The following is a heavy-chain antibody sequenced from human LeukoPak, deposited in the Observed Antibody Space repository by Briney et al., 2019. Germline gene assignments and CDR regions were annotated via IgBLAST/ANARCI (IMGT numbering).Heavy chain of an antibody. D-gene: IGHD2-15*01. CDR2: IAGSGGT. CDR1: GFSFSTYA. Sequence: GGSLRLSCAVSGFSFSTYAMSWVRQSPGKGLEWVSAIAGSGGTYYGDSMKGRFTISRDNSKNTLYLQMSSLTDADTAVYFCARYCGASSCYSGFDVWGQGTLVTVSS. V-gene: IGHV3-23*01. J-gene: IGHJ4*02. CDR3: ARYCGASSCYSGFDV.